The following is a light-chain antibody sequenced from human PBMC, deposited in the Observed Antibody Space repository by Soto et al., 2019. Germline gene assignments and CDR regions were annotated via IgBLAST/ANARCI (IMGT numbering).Light chain of an antibody. CDR2: YDD. CDR1: SSNIGNNA. Sequence: QSVLTQSPSVSEAPRQRVTISCSGSSSNIGNNAVNWYQQLPGKAPKLLIYYDDLLPSWVSDRFSGSKTGTSASLAISGLQSEDEDDYYCAAWDDSLNSWVFGGGTKVTVL. V-gene: IGLV1-36*01. J-gene: IGLJ3*02. CDR3: AAWDDSLNSWV.